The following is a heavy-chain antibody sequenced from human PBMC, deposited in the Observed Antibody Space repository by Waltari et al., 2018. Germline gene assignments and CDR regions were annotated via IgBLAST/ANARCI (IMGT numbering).Heavy chain of an antibody. D-gene: IGHD5-12*01. J-gene: IGHJ3*01. CDR1: GGSIDTPNHY. Sequence: QLQLQESGPGPVKPSETLSLTCSVPGGSIDTPNHYWGWIRQPPGQGLEWIGTISYAGTTYTNPSLRSRLTMSRDTSKNQLSLTLGSTTAADTAVYYCATYIGASVGTAAFDVWGQGTMVTVSS. CDR3: ATYIGASVGTAAFDV. CDR2: ISYAGTT. V-gene: IGHV4-39*01.